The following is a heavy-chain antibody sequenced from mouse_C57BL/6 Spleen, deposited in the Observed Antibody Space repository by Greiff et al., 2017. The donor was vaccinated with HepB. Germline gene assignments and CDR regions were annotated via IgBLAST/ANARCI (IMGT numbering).Heavy chain of an antibody. CDR3: AREEIYYGSYYYAMDY. Sequence: VKVVESGPELVKPGASVKLSCKASGYTFTSYDINWVKQRPGQGLEWIGWIYPRDGSTKYNEKFKGKATLTVDTSSSTAYMELHSLTSEDSAVYFCAREEIYYGSYYYAMDYWGQGTSVTVSS. D-gene: IGHD2-1*01. J-gene: IGHJ4*01. CDR2: IYPRDGST. V-gene: IGHV1-85*01. CDR1: GYTFTSYD.